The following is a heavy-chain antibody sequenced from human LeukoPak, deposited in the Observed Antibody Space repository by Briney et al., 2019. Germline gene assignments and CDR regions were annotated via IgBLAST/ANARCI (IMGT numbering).Heavy chain of an antibody. V-gene: IGHV3-30*04. D-gene: IGHD3-3*01. Sequence: GGSLRLSCAASGFTFSSYAMHWVRQAPGKGLEWVAVISYDGSNKYYADSVKGRFTISRDNSKNTLYLQMNSLRAEDTAVCYCARWGGQYDFWSGYYSFDYWGQGTLVTVSS. CDR3: ARWGGQYDFWSGYYSFDY. CDR2: ISYDGSNK. J-gene: IGHJ4*02. CDR1: GFTFSSYA.